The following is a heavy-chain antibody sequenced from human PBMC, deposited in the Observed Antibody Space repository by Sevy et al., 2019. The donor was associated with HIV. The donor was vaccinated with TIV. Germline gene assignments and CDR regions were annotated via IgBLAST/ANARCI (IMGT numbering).Heavy chain of an antibody. CDR2: FNPSTGST. Sequence: ASVKVSCKASGYTFTSFYLHWVRQAPGQGLEWMGLFNPSTGSTTYSQNFHGRVTMTRDTSANTVYMELSRLSSEDPAVYYCARSPCGAMACGHFDYWGQGTLVTVSS. CDR1: GYTFTSFY. J-gene: IGHJ4*02. V-gene: IGHV1-46*01. CDR3: ARSPCGAMACGHFDY. D-gene: IGHD5-18*01.